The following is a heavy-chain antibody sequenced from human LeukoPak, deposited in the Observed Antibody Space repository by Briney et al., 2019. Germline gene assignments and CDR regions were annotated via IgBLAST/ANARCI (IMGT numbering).Heavy chain of an antibody. Sequence: GGSLRLSCAASGFTFSYYGMNWVRQAPGKGLEWVALISYDESNTFYADSVKGRFTISRDNSKNTLYLQMNSLRVEDTAVYYCARDGDGDYVFSYYFDYWGQGTLVTVSS. CDR3: ARDGDGDYVFSYYFDY. D-gene: IGHD4-17*01. CDR1: GFTFSYYG. CDR2: ISYDESNT. J-gene: IGHJ4*02. V-gene: IGHV3-30*03.